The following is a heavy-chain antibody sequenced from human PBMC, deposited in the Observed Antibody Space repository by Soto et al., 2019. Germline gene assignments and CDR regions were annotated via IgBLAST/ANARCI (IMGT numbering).Heavy chain of an antibody. CDR3: AHSTDTAMALDY. D-gene: IGHD5-18*01. J-gene: IGHJ4*02. V-gene: IGHV2-5*02. CDR2: IYWDDDK. Sequence: QITLKESGPTLVKPTQTLTLTCTFSGFSLSTSGVGVGWIRQPPGKALEWLALIYWDDDKRYSPSLKSRLTITKDTSKNQLVLTMPNMDPVDPATYYCAHSTDTAMALDYWGQGTLVFVSS. CDR1: GFSLSTSGVG.